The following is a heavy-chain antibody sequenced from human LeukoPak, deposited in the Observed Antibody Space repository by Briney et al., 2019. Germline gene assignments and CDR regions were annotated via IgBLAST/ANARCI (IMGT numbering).Heavy chain of an antibody. Sequence: GGSLRLSCAASGFTFSSYWMNWVRQAPGKGLEWVANIKQDGSGKYYVDSVKGRFTISRDNAKNSLYLQMNSLRAEDTAVYYCARDGAPDARCSSTSCAIRWGQGTLVSVSS. V-gene: IGHV3-7*01. CDR2: IKQDGSGK. CDR1: GFTFSSYW. D-gene: IGHD2-2*01. J-gene: IGHJ4*02. CDR3: ARDGAPDARCSSTSCAIR.